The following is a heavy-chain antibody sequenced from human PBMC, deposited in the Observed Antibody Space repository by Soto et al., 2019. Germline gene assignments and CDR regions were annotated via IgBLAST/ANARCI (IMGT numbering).Heavy chain of an antibody. Sequence: PSETLSLTCTVSSDSISSYYWSWIRQPPGKRLEWIGYISYSGSTDYNPSLKSRVTISGDTSKNQFSLKVSSVTAADTAVYYCARDHFGYSSSWYGMDVWGQGTTVTVSS. V-gene: IGHV4-59*01. D-gene: IGHD6-13*01. CDR2: ISYSGST. CDR1: SDSISSYY. CDR3: ARDHFGYSSSWYGMDV. J-gene: IGHJ6*02.